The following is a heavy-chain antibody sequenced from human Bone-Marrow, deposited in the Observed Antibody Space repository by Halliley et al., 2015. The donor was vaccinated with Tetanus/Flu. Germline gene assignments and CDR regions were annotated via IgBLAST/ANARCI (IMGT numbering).Heavy chain of an antibody. Sequence: LRLSCTVSGGSISNYFWSWIRQPPGKGLEWIGYINNGGTTHYNPSLTSRVTISVDTSKNQFSLKLSSVTAADTAVYWCARSHFDLPRGMDVWGQGTTAIVSS. D-gene: IGHD3-3*02. CDR3: ARSHFDLPRGMDV. CDR2: INNGGTT. V-gene: IGHV4-59*01. J-gene: IGHJ6*02. CDR1: GGSISNYF.